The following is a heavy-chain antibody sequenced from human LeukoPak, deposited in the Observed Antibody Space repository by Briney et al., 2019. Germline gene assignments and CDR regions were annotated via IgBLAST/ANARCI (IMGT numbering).Heavy chain of an antibody. CDR1: GFSVSTKY. J-gene: IGHJ2*01. D-gene: IGHD3-10*01. CDR3: ARVGDHYHWYLDL. Sequence: PGGSLRLSCAASGFSVSTKYMNWVRQAPGKGLEWVSIIYSGADTYYADSVKGRFTISRDTSKNTLFLHMNNLRVEDTAVYYRARVGDHYHWYLDLWGRGTLVAISS. CDR2: IYSGADT. V-gene: IGHV3-53*01.